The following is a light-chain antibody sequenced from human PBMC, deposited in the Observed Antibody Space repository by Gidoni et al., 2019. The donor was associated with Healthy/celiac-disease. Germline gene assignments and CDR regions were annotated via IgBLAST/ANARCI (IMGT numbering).Light chain of an antibody. CDR3: QQRSNWPIT. Sequence: EIVLTQSTATLSLSPGERATLSCRASQSVSSYLAWYQQKPGQAPRLLIYDASNRATGIPARFSGSGSVTDFTLSTSSLVPEVFAVYFCQQRSNWPITFGQGTRLEIK. J-gene: IGKJ5*01. CDR1: QSVSSY. CDR2: DAS. V-gene: IGKV3-11*01.